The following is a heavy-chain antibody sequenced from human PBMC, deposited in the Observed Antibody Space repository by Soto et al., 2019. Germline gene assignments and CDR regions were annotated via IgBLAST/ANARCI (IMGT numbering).Heavy chain of an antibody. CDR2: ISNYNGDT. CDR1: GYTFTSYG. Sequence: QVQLVQSGAEVKKPGASVKVSCKASGYTFTSYGISWVRQAPGQGLEWMGWISNYNGDTNYAQKLQGRVTMTTVTSTSTADMELRSLKSDDTAVYYCTRGGQLFAGNYFDYWGQGALVTVSS. J-gene: IGHJ4*02. V-gene: IGHV1-18*01. CDR3: TRGGQLFAGNYFDY. D-gene: IGHD3-10*02.